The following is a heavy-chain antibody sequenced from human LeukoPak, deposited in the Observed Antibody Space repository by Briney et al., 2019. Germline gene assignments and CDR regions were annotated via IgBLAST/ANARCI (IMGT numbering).Heavy chain of an antibody. CDR1: GGSIRSGSYY. Sequence: SETLSLTCTVSGGSIRSGSYYCNWIRQPAGKGLEWIGRIYKGGSTNYNPSLKSRVTISEDTSKNEFSLTLSSVTAADTAVYYCARGASSFYHYYMDVWGEGTTVTVSS. J-gene: IGHJ6*03. D-gene: IGHD2/OR15-2a*01. CDR2: IYKGGST. V-gene: IGHV4-61*02. CDR3: ARGASSFYHYYMDV.